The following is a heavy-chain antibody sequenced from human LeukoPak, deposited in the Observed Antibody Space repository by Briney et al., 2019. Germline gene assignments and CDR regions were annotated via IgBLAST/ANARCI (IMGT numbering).Heavy chain of an antibody. CDR2: INHSGST. V-gene: IGHV4-34*01. CDR1: GGSFSGYY. CDR3: ARGLHFTMVRGGTTNYYYGMDV. J-gene: IGHJ6*02. D-gene: IGHD3-10*01. Sequence: PSETLSLTCAVYGGSFSGYYWSWIRQPPGKGLEWIGEINHSGSTNYNPSLKSRVTISVDTSKNQFSLKLSPVTAADTAVYYCARGLHFTMVRGGTTNYYYGMDVWGQGTSVTVSS.